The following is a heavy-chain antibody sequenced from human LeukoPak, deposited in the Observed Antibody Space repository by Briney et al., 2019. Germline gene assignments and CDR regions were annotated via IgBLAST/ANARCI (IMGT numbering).Heavy chain of an antibody. Sequence: PGGSLRLSCVASGFTFSSYWMSWVRQAPGKGLEWVANIKQDGSEKYYVDSVKGRFTISRDNAKNSLYLQMNSLRAEDTAVYYCARGAWTFDYWGQGILVSVSS. CDR1: GFTFSSYW. CDR3: ARGAWTFDY. CDR2: IKQDGSEK. J-gene: IGHJ4*02. D-gene: IGHD3/OR15-3a*01. V-gene: IGHV3-7*01.